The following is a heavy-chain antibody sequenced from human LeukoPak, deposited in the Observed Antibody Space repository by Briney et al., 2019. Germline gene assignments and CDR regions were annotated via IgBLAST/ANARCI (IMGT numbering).Heavy chain of an antibody. CDR2: IKSKTDGGTT. V-gene: IGHV3-15*01. J-gene: IGHJ4*02. Sequence: PGGSLRLSCAASGFTFSNAWMSWVRQAPGKGLEWVGRIKSKTDGGTTDYAAPVKGRFTISRDDSKNTLYLQMNSLKTEDTAVYYCTTGRRVVAQGIDYWGQGTLVTVSS. D-gene: IGHD2-21*01. CDR1: GFTFSNAW. CDR3: TTGRRVVAQGIDY.